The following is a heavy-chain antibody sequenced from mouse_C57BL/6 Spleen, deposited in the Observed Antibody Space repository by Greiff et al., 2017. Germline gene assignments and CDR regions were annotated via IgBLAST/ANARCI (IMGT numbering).Heavy chain of an antibody. D-gene: IGHD1-1*01. Sequence: VQLQQSGPGLVQPSQSLSITCPVSGFSLTSYGVHWVRQSPGKGLEWLGVIWSGGSTDYNAAFISRLSISKDNSKSQVFFKMNSLQADDTAIYYCARNSFYYGSSYFDYWGQGTTLTVSS. J-gene: IGHJ2*01. CDR2: IWSGGST. CDR1: GFSLTSYG. V-gene: IGHV2-2*01. CDR3: ARNSFYYGSSYFDY.